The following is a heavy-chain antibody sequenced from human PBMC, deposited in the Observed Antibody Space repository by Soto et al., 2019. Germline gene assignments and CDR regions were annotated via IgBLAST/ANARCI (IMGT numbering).Heavy chain of an antibody. Sequence: GRSLRLSCAASGFLFSRFGMHWFRQAPGKGLEWVAVIVNHGGRKDYADSVRGRFTISRDNSRNTLFLEMSSLRVEDTAIYYCARDDEYDDTGLDYWGKGTLVTVSS. CDR3: ARDDEYDDTGLDY. CDR2: IVNHGGRK. J-gene: IGHJ4*02. CDR1: GFLFSRFG. D-gene: IGHD1-1*01. V-gene: IGHV3-33*01.